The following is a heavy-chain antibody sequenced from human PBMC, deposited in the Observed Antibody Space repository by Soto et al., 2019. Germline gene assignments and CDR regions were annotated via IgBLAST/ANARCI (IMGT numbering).Heavy chain of an antibody. CDR3: SRENWFQDY. CDR1: GFTFSNYY. V-gene: IGHV3-7*03. J-gene: IGHJ4*02. CDR2: IKYDGNEQ. Sequence: EVRLVESGGGLVQPGGSLRLSCAASGFTFSNYYMTWVRQAPGKGLEWVASIKYDGNEQNYVDSVKGRFTISRDNAQNSLYLQMNSLRAEDTALYYCSRENWFQDYWGQGTLVTVSS. D-gene: IGHD3-9*01.